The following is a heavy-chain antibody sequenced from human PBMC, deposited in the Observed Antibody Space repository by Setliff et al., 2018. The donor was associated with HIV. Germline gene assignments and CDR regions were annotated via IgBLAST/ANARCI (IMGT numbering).Heavy chain of an antibody. D-gene: IGHD3-16*01. J-gene: IGHJ3*02. CDR2: IIPVVGVA. CDR3: ARESSYLGAFDI. Sequence: KASGGTFSSYAISWVRQAPGQGLEWMGGIIPVVGVADYAQKFQGRVTITTDESTSTAYMEVNSLRSEDTAIYYCARESSYLGAFDIWGQGTMVTVSS. V-gene: IGHV1-69*05. CDR1: GGTFSSYA.